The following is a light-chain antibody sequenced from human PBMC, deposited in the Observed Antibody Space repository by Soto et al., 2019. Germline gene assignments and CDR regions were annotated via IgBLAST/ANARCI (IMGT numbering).Light chain of an antibody. CDR3: ISYAVTTSYV. J-gene: IGLJ1*01. V-gene: IGLV2-8*01. CDR1: SSDVGGYNF. CDR2: EVD. Sequence: QSVLTQPPSASGSPGQSVTISCTGTSSDVGGYNFVSWYQQHPGKAPKLMIYEVDKRPSGAPDRFSGSKSGNTASLTVSGLQAEDEADYYCISYAVTTSYVFGTGTKVTVL.